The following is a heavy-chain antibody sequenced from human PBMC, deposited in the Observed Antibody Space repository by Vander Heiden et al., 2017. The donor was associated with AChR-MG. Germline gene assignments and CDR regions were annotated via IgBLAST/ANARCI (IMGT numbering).Heavy chain of an antibody. Sequence: EVQLLESGGGLVQPGGSLRLSCAASGFTFSSYAMSWVRQAPGKGLEWVSSISGSGGSPHYADSVKGRFTISRDNSKNTLFLQMNSLRAEDTALYFCAKGTTFELSAPYYFDYWGQGTLVTVSS. J-gene: IGHJ4*02. CDR1: GFTFSSYA. V-gene: IGHV3-23*01. D-gene: IGHD3-16*02. CDR2: ISGSGGSP. CDR3: AKGTTFELSAPYYFDY.